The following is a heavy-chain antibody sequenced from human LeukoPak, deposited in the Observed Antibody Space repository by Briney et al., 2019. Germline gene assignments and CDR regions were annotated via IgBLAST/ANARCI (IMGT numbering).Heavy chain of an antibody. D-gene: IGHD3-9*01. J-gene: IGHJ4*02. Sequence: PSETLSLTCTVSDGSISSYYWSWIRQPPGKGLEWLGYLYYTGTTNYNPSLKSRVTISVDTSKNQFSLKLRSVTAADTAIYYCALTRHYDILTGYYPYFDYWGQGTRVTVSS. V-gene: IGHV4-59*08. CDR2: LYYTGTT. CDR3: ALTRHYDILTGYYPYFDY. CDR1: DGSISSYY.